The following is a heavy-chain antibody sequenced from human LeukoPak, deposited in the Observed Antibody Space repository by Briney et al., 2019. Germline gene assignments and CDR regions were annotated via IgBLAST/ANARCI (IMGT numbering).Heavy chain of an antibody. CDR3: AKAPVWNYYYGLDV. CDR2: ITTSGST. CDR1: GLTASHNVNNA. J-gene: IGHJ6*02. V-gene: IGHV3-23*01. Sequence: PGGSLRLSCAASGLTASHNVNNAICWVRHAPEKGLEWVSGITTSGSTYYADSVKGRFTISRENSNNTLYLHMDSLRAEDTAVYYCAKAPVWNYYYGLDVWGQGTTVTVSS. D-gene: IGHD2-21*01.